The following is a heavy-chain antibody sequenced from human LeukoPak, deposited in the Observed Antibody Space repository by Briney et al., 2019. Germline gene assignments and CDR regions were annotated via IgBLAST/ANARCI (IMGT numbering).Heavy chain of an antibody. CDR2: IIPILGIA. V-gene: IGHV1-69*04. J-gene: IGHJ4*02. Sequence: SVKVSCKASGGTFSSYAISWVRQAPRQGLEWMGRIIPILGIANYAQKFQGRVTITADKSTSTAYMELSSLRSEDTAVYYCARVLAAAGTDYWGQGTLVTVSS. CDR1: GGTFSSYA. CDR3: ARVLAAAGTDY. D-gene: IGHD6-13*01.